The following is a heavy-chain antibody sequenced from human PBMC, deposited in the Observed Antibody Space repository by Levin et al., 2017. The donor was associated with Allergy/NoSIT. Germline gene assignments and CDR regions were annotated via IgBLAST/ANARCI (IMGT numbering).Heavy chain of an antibody. V-gene: IGHV1-58*01. D-gene: IGHD3-22*01. Sequence: SVKVSCKASGFTFTSSAVQWVRQARGQRLEWIGWIVVGSGNTNYAQKFQERVTITRDMSTSTAYMELSSLRSEDTAVYYCAAPLDSSGYFLLFDAFDIWGQGTMVTVSS. CDR1: GFTFTSSA. CDR2: IVVGSGNT. J-gene: IGHJ3*02. CDR3: AAPLDSSGYFLLFDAFDI.